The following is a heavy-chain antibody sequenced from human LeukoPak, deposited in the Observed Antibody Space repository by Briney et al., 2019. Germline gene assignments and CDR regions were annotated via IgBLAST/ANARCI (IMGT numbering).Heavy chain of an antibody. CDR3: AKWDTAMVSSCSDY. Sequence: GGSLRLSCAASGFTFSSYGMHWVRQAPGKGLEWVSAISGSGGSTYYADSVKGRFTISRDNSKNTLYLQMNSLRAEDTAVYYCAKWDTAMVSSCSDYWGQGTLVTVSS. CDR2: ISGSGGST. D-gene: IGHD5-18*01. V-gene: IGHV3-23*01. CDR1: GFTFSSYG. J-gene: IGHJ4*02.